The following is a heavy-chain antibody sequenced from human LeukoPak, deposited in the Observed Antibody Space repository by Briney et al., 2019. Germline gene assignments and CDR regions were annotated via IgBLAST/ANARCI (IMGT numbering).Heavy chain of an antibody. CDR1: GYTFTSYA. Sequence: ASVKVSCKASGYTFTSYAMHWVRQAPGQRLEWMGWINAGNGNTKYSQKFQGRVSITRDTSASTACMELSSLRSEDTAVYYCARPSHYDFWSGYYPLSIWGQGTLVTVSS. D-gene: IGHD3-3*01. V-gene: IGHV1-3*01. J-gene: IGHJ4*02. CDR2: INAGNGNT. CDR3: ARPSHYDFWSGYYPLSI.